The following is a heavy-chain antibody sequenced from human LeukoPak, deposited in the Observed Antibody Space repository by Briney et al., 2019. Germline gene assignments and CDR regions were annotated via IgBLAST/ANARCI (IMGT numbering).Heavy chain of an antibody. D-gene: IGHD3-22*01. J-gene: IGHJ4*02. CDR2: ISTYNGYT. CDR3: ARYSSGQIDY. V-gene: IGHV1-18*01. CDR1: GYTFITYG. Sequence: GASVKVSCKASGYTFITYGISWVRQALGQGLEWVGWISTYNGYTNYPQKLQGRVTMTTDTSTSTAYMELRSLRSDDTAVYYCARYSSGQIDYWGQGTLVTVSS.